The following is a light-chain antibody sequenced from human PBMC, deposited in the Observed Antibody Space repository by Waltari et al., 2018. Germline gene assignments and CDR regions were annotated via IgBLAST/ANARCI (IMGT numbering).Light chain of an antibody. CDR3: SSFTSDITRI. J-gene: IGLJ2*01. CDR2: EVT. Sequence: QSALTQPASVSGSPGQSITISCTGTSSYVGGYNSVSWYQHHPGNAPKLMIYEVTNRPSGVSNRFSGSKSGNTASLTISGLQGEDEADYYCSSFTSDITRIFGGGTKLTVL. CDR1: SSYVGGYNS. V-gene: IGLV2-14*01.